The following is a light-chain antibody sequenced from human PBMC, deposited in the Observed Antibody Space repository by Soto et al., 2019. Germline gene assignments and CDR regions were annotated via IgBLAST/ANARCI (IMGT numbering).Light chain of an antibody. CDR1: QSISSW. CDR2: KAS. Sequence: DIQMTQSPSTLSASVGDRVTITCRASQSISSWLAWYQQKPGRAPKLLIYKASSLESGVPSRFSGSGSGTEFTLTISSLQPDDFATYYCQQYNTYPYTFGQGTKLEIK. J-gene: IGKJ2*01. V-gene: IGKV1-5*03. CDR3: QQYNTYPYT.